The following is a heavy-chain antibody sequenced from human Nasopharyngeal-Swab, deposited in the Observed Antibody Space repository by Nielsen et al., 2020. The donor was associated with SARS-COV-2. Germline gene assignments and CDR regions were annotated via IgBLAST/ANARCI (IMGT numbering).Heavy chain of an antibody. Sequence: RGSLRLSCAASGFTLSSYAMHWVRQAPGKGLEWVAVISHDETNKDYADSVKGRFSVSRDNSKNTVYLQMSSLRSEDTAIYYCVRDSRKYCRNIDCYMGNWFDPWGQGTLVTVSS. V-gene: IGHV3-30-3*01. J-gene: IGHJ5*02. CDR1: GFTLSSYA. D-gene: IGHD2-21*02. CDR2: ISHDETNK. CDR3: VRDSRKYCRNIDCYMGNWFDP.